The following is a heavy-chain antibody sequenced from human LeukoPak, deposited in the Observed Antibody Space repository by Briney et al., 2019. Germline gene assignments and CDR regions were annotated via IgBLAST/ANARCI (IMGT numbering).Heavy chain of an antibody. D-gene: IGHD4-23*01. J-gene: IGHJ4*02. CDR3: AKELRAFRWSGGPYVDN. CDR1: GFTFSNYG. Sequence: GGSLRLSCAASGFTFSNYGMHWVRQAPGKGLEWVALISYDGSHKSYADSEKGRSTISRDTSRNTLFLQMSSLRTEDTAVYYCAKELRAFRWSGGPYVDNWGQGTLVTVSS. CDR2: ISYDGSHK. V-gene: IGHV3-30*18.